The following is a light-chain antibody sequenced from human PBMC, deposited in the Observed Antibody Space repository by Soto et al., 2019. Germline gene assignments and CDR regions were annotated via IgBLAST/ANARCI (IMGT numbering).Light chain of an antibody. J-gene: IGKJ1*01. Sequence: DIQMTQSPSSLSASVGDRVTITCRASQGISSYLAWYQQRPGKVPKVLIYAASTLHSGVPSRFSGSGSGTDFTLTISNVQPEDVATYCCQTYYNAPETFGQGTKVEIK. CDR3: QTYYNAPET. V-gene: IGKV1-27*01. CDR1: QGISSY. CDR2: AAS.